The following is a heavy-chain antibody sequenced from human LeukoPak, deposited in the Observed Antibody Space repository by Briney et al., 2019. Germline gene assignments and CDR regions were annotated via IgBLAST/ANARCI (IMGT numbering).Heavy chain of an antibody. V-gene: IGHV4-4*07. Sequence: KPSETLSLTCTVSGGSISSYYWSWIRQPAGKGLEWIGRIYTSGSTNYNPSLKSRVTMSVDTSKSQFSLKLSSVTAADTAVYYCAREGVGSSGWYRWFDPWGQGTLVTVSS. J-gene: IGHJ5*02. CDR1: GGSISSYY. CDR2: IYTSGST. D-gene: IGHD6-19*01. CDR3: AREGVGSSGWYRWFDP.